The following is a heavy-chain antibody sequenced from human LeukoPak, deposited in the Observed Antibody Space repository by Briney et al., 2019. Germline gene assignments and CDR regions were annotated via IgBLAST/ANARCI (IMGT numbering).Heavy chain of an antibody. CDR3: ARGVAARRGWFDP. D-gene: IGHD6-6*01. CDR1: GYTLTSYY. Sequence: ASVKASCKASGYTLTSYYMHWVRQAPGQGLEWMGIINPSGGTTSYAQKFQGRVTMHRYTSTSTIYMELSTLRSEDTAVYYCARGVAARRGWFDPWGQGTLVTVSS. J-gene: IGHJ5*02. V-gene: IGHV1-46*03. CDR2: INPSGGTT.